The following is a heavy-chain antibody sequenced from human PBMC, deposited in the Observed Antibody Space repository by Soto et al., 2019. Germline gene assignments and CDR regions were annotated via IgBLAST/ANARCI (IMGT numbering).Heavy chain of an antibody. V-gene: IGHV1-18*01. CDR3: ARVQGYHASSGHEDAFEI. J-gene: IGHJ3*02. Sequence: ASVKVSCKASGYTFTSYGISWVRQAPGQGLEWMGWISAYNGNTNYAQKLQGRVTMTTDTSTSTAYMELRSLRSDDTAVYYCARVQGYHASSGHEDAFEIWGQGTMVTLS. D-gene: IGHD3-22*01. CDR2: ISAYNGNT. CDR1: GYTFTSYG.